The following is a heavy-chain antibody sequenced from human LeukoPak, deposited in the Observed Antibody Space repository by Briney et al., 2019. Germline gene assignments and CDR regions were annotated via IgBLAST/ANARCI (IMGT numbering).Heavy chain of an antibody. Sequence: GGSLRLSCAGSGFTFSSYAMHWVRQAPGKGLEWVAVISYDGSNKYYADSVKGRFTISRDNSKNTLYLQMNSLRAEDTAVYYCARGELYDFWSGYRFDYWGQGTLVTVSS. J-gene: IGHJ4*02. CDR3: ARGELYDFWSGYRFDY. CDR2: ISYDGSNK. V-gene: IGHV3-30-3*01. CDR1: GFTFSSYA. D-gene: IGHD3-3*01.